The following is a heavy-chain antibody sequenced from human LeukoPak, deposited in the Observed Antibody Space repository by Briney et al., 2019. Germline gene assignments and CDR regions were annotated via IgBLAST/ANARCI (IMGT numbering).Heavy chain of an antibody. D-gene: IGHD6-19*01. V-gene: IGHV3-23*01. CDR2: ISGSGGST. J-gene: IGHJ4*02. CDR1: GFTFSSYA. Sequence: PGGSLRLSCAASGFTFSSYAMSWVRQPPGKGLGWSSAISGSGGSTYYADSVKGRFTISRDNSKNTLYLQMNSLRAEDTAVYYCAKDTPSSGWYPEDWGQGTLVTVSS. CDR3: AKDTPSSGWYPED.